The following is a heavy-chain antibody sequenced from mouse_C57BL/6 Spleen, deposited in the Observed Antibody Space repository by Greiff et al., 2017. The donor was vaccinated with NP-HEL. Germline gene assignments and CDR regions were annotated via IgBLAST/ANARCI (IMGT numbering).Heavy chain of an antibody. Sequence: QVQLQQPGAELVRPGSSVKLSCKASGYTFTSYWMHWVKQRPIQGLEWIGNIDPSDSETHYNQKFKDKATLTVDKSSSTAYMQLSSLTSEDSAVYYCARGGDYYGSSYHFADWGQGTLVTVSA. V-gene: IGHV1-52*01. CDR2: IDPSDSET. J-gene: IGHJ3*01. CDR1: GYTFTSYW. D-gene: IGHD1-1*01. CDR3: ARGGDYYGSSYHFAD.